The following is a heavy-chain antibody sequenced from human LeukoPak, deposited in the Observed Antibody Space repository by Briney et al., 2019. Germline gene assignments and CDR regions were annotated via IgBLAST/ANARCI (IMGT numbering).Heavy chain of an antibody. V-gene: IGHV3-7*01. CDR3: ARDGVWSGYYSFDY. D-gene: IGHD3-3*01. CDR2: ISQDGSET. CDR1: GFPFNSFF. Sequence: GGSLRLSCAASGFPFNSFFLNWVRLSPGRELEWVACISQDGSETFYMDSVRGRFIISRDNTKNSLYLQMDSLRAEDTAVYYCARDGVWSGYYSFDYWGQGTLVTVSS. J-gene: IGHJ4*02.